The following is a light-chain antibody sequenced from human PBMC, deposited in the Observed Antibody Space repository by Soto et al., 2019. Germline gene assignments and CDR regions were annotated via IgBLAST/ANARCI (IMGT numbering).Light chain of an antibody. J-gene: IGKJ5*01. CDR3: QQRNYWQVT. V-gene: IGKV1-39*01. CDR2: DAS. CDR1: QSISNH. Sequence: DIQMTQSPSSLSASVEDRVIITCRASQSISNHLNWYQQKPGKAPKLLIYDASNLETGVPSRFSGSGSGTDFTLTISSLEPEDFAVYYCQQRNYWQVTFGHGTRLAI.